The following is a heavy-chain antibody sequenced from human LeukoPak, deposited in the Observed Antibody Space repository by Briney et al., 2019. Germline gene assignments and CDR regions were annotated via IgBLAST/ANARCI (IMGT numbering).Heavy chain of an antibody. J-gene: IGHJ4*02. CDR3: AKSLPNPSY. D-gene: IGHD1-14*01. CDR2: IWYDGSNK. Sequence: GGSLRLSCAASGFTFSSYGMHWVRQAPGKGLEWVAVIWYDGSNKYYADSVKGRFTISRDNSKNTLYLQINSLRADDTAVYYCAKSLPNPSYWGQGTLVTVSS. CDR1: GFTFSSYG. V-gene: IGHV3-33*06.